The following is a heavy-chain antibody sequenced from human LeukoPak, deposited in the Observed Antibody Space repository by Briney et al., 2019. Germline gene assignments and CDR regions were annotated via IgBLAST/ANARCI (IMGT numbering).Heavy chain of an antibody. CDR3: ARAQTTMIYYFDY. CDR1: GGSISSSSYY. CDR2: IYYSGST. V-gene: IGHV4-39*01. J-gene: IGHJ4*02. D-gene: IGHD3/OR15-3a*01. Sequence: SETLSLTCTVSGGSISSSSYYWGWIRQPPGKGLEWIGSIYYSGSTYYNPSLKSRVTISVDTSKNQFSLKLSSVTAADTAVYYCARAQTTMIYYFDYWGQGTLVTVSS.